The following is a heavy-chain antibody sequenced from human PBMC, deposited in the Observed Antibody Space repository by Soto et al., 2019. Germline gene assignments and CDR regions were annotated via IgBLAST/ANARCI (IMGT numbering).Heavy chain of an antibody. V-gene: IGHV1-46*01. CDR3: ARDSVVVAAAHDDFDY. D-gene: IGHD2-15*01. CDR1: GYTFTQYY. Sequence: GASVKVSCKASGYTFTQYYMHWVRQAPGQGLEWMGIINPSGGSTLHAQKFQGRVTMTRDTSTSTVYLELSSLRSEDTALYYCARDSVVVAAAHDDFDYWGQGTVVTVSS. J-gene: IGHJ4*02. CDR2: INPSGGST.